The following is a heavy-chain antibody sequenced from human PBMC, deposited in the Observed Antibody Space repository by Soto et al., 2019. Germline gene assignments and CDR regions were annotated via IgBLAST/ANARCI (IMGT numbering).Heavy chain of an antibody. Sequence: SETLSLTCAVYGGSFSGCYWSWIRQPPGKGLEWIGEINHSGSTNYNPSLKSRVTISVDTSKNQFSLKLSSVTAADTAVYYCARGFNIAAAGTLPYYYYYGMDVWGQGTTVTVSS. CDR2: INHSGST. CDR3: ARGFNIAAAGTLPYYYYYGMDV. CDR1: GGSFSGCY. D-gene: IGHD6-13*01. V-gene: IGHV4-34*01. J-gene: IGHJ6*02.